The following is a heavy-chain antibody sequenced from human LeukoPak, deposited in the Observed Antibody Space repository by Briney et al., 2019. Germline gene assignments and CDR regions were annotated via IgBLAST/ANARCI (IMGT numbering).Heavy chain of an antibody. CDR1: VFSFTNYW. V-gene: IGHV5-51*01. Sequence: GESLKISCKASVFSFTNYWIAWVRQMPGEGLEWMGSIYPGDSDTRYNPSFQGQVTISADKSIKTAYLQWSSLKASDTAMYYCARRRGSNTGGFYFDYWGQGSPVTVSS. J-gene: IGHJ4*02. CDR3: ARRRGSNTGGFYFDY. CDR2: IYPGDSDT. D-gene: IGHD2-15*01.